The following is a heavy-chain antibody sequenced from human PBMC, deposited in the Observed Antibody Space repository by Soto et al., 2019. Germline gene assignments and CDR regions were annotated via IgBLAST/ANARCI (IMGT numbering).Heavy chain of an antibody. CDR1: GYTFTGYY. D-gene: IGHD4-17*01. J-gene: IGHJ3*02. V-gene: IGHV1-2*04. CDR3: ARDDYFDAFDI. Sequence: GASVKVSCKASGYTFTGYYMHWVRQAPGQGLEWMGWINPNSGGTNYAQKFQGWVTMTRDTSISTACMELSRLRSDDTAVYYCARDDYFDAFDIWGQGTMVTVSS. CDR2: INPNSGGT.